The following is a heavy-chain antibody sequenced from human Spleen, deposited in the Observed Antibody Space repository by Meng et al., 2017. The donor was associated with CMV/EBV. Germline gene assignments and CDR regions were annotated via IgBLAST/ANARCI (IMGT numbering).Heavy chain of an antibody. CDR3: ARVPLLENQRGYKYYYGMDV. CDR2: INQSGRT. J-gene: IGHJ6*02. D-gene: IGHD1-1*01. Sequence: FSNFYWSWIRQSPGKGLEWIGEINQSGRTNYNPSLKSRVTMSLDTSKNQFSLKLTSVTAADTAVFYCARVPLLENQRGYKYYYGMDVWGQGTTVTVSS. V-gene: IGHV4-34*01. CDR1: FSNFY.